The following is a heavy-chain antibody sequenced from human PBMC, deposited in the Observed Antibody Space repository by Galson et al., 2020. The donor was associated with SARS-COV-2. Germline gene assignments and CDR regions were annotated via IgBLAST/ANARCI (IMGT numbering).Heavy chain of an antibody. V-gene: IGHV4-31*03. D-gene: IGHD2-21*02. CDR2: IYYSGST. CDR3: ARQDCGGDCYFKVPNYYYYGMDV. J-gene: IGHJ6*02. CDR1: GGSISSGGYY. Sequence: ASETLSLTCTVSGGSISSGGYYWSWIRQHPGKGLEWIGYIYYSGSTYYNPSLKSRVTISVDTSKNQFSLKLSSVTAADTAVYYCARQDCGGDCYFKVPNYYYYGMDVWGQGTTVTVSS.